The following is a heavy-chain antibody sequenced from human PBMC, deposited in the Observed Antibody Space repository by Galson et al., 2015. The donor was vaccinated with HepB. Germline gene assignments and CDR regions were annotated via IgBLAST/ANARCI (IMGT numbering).Heavy chain of an antibody. J-gene: IGHJ4*02. CDR3: AGGRGWTDY. CDR2: INPTDSSA. V-gene: IGHV5-10-1*01. D-gene: IGHD6-19*01. CDR1: GYTFTNNW. Sequence: QSGAEVKKPGESLRISCKGSGYTFTNNWITWVRQMPGKGLEWMGRINPTDSSANYSPSFQGHVSISIDKSVTTAYLQWSSLKASDTAIYYCAGGRGWTDYWGQGTLLTVTS.